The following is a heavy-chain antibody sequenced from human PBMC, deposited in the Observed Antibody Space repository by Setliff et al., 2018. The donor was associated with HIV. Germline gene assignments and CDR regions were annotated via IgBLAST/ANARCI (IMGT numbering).Heavy chain of an antibody. CDR1: GYSISSGSYY. CDR3: ARDFRIGCAVQDYCYFDL. J-gene: IGHJ2*01. Sequence: SETLSLTCTVSGYSISSGSYYWDWIRQPPGKGLEWIGSIYYSGSTYYNPSLKSRVTISVDTSKNQFSLKLSSVTAADTAVYYCARDFRIGCAVQDYCYFDLWGRGTLVTVSS. CDR2: IYYSGST. V-gene: IGHV4-39*07. D-gene: IGHD2-8*01.